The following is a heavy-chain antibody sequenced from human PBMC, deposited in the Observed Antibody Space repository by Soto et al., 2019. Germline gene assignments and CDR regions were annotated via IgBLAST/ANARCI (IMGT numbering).Heavy chain of an antibody. Sequence: QVQLVQSGAEVKKPGASVKVSCKASGYTFTSYGISWVRQAPGQGLEWMGWISAYNGNTNYAQKLQGRVTMTTDTSTSTAYMELWSLRSDDTAVYYCARVPGVVIISYYYYGMDVWGQGTTVTVSS. CDR3: ARVPGVVIISYYYYGMDV. V-gene: IGHV1-18*04. CDR1: GYTFTSYG. CDR2: ISAYNGNT. J-gene: IGHJ6*02. D-gene: IGHD3-3*01.